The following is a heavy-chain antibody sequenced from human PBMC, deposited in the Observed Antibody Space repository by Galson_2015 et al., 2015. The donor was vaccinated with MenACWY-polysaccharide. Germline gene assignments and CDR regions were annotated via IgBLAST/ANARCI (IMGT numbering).Heavy chain of an antibody. CDR3: AKGGPRGYSYGWWGGNFDY. J-gene: IGHJ4*02. D-gene: IGHD5-18*01. V-gene: IGHV3-30*18. CDR1: GFTFSSYG. CDR2: ISYDGSNK. Sequence: SLRLSCAASGFTFSSYGMHWVRQAPGKGLEWVAVISYDGSNKYYADSVKGRFTISRDNSKNTLYLQMNSLRAEDTAVYYCAKGGPRGYSYGWWGGNFDYWGQGTLVTVSS.